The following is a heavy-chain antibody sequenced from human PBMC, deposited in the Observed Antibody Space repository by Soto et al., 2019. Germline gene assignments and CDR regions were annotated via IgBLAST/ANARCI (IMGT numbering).Heavy chain of an antibody. Sequence: SETLSLTCTVSGGSINNHCWSWIRQPPGKGLEWIGYIYYTGSTNYNPSLKSRVTISVDTSKNQFSLKLSSVTAADTAVYYCSGYSGYDSRWFDPWGQGTLVTVSS. CDR3: SGYSGYDSRWFDP. CDR2: IYYTGST. D-gene: IGHD5-12*01. CDR1: GGSINNHC. J-gene: IGHJ5*02. V-gene: IGHV4-59*11.